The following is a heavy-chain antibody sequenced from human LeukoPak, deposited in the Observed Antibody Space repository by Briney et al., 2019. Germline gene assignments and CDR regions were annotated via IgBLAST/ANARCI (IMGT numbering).Heavy chain of an antibody. D-gene: IGHD6-19*01. CDR1: GDSISGSRFF. CDR2: LSDRGSP. CDR3: ARDANYRDRSGYPSPFDL. V-gene: IGHV4-39*02. Sequence: PSETLSLTCTVSGDSISGSRFFWAWIRQPPGQGLEGIASLSDRGSPKYSPSFQSRVSILTDMSKNQLSLNLNAVTAADTAVYYCARDANYRDRSGYPSPFDLWGQGILVIVSS. J-gene: IGHJ4*02.